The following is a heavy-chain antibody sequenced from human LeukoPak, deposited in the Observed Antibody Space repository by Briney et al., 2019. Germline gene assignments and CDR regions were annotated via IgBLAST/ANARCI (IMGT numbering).Heavy chain of an antibody. CDR1: GFSFSNYW. J-gene: IGHJ4*02. Sequence: GGSLRLSCAASGFSFSNYWMTWLRQAPGKGLEWVGFIRSKAYGGTPEYAASVRGRFTISRDDSKSIAHLQMNSLKTEDTAVYYCGSGSGWYSPDYWGQGTLVTVSS. D-gene: IGHD6-19*01. CDR2: IRSKAYGGTP. CDR3: GSGSGWYSPDY. V-gene: IGHV3-49*03.